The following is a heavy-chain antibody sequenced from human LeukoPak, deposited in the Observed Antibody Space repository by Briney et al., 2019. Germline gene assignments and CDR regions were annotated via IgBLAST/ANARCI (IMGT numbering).Heavy chain of an antibody. CDR1: GGSFSGYY. Sequence: SETLSLTCAVYGGSFSGYYWSWIRQPPGKGLEWIGEINHSGSTNYNPSLKSRVTISVDTSKNQFSLKLSSVTAADTAVYYCARGGIFQAFDIWGQGTMVTVSS. D-gene: IGHD1-14*01. CDR3: ARGGIFQAFDI. CDR2: INHSGST. J-gene: IGHJ3*02. V-gene: IGHV4-34*01.